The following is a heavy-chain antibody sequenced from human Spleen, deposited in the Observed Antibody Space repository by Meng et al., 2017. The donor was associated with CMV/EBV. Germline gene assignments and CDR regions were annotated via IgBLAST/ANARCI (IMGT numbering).Heavy chain of an antibody. D-gene: IGHD6-19*01. CDR3: ARESDIEVAGGYYYGMDV. J-gene: IGHJ6*02. Sequence: GGSLRLSCEASGLTFSDYGMSWVRQAPGKGLEWVSAIGAKAGGTYYADSVKGRFTIARDNAKNSLYLQMNSLRAEDTAVYYCARESDIEVAGGYYYGMDVWGQGTTVTVSS. CDR1: GLTFSDYG. V-gene: IGHV3-23*01. CDR2: IGAKAGGT.